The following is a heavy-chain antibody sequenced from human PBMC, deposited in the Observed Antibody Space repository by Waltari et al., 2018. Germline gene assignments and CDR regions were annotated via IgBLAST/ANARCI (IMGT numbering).Heavy chain of an antibody. CDR1: GYSISSGYF. CDR3: ARSSGYYSFSY. D-gene: IGHD3-22*01. J-gene: IGHJ4*02. V-gene: IGHV4-38-2*01. CDR2: IFHSGRT. Sequence: QVQMKESGPGLVKPSETLSLTCDVSGYSISSGYFWGWIRQPPGQGLEWIGSIFHSGRTYYNPSLKSRVTLSVDTSKNQISLKLSSVTAADTAVYYCARSSGYYSFSYWGQGTLVTVSS.